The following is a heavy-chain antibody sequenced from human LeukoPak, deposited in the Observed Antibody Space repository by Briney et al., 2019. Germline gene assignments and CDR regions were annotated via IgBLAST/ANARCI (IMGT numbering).Heavy chain of an antibody. D-gene: IGHD2-21*02. CDR3: VREDTPATANY. CDR1: GFTFANHA. Sequence: GGSLRLSCAASGFTFANHAMSWVRQTPGKGLEWVSAISGGGDITYYADSVTGRFTISRDNSKDTLFLQMHSLRPGDTAVYYCVREDTPATANYWGQGTLVTISS. V-gene: IGHV3-23*01. J-gene: IGHJ4*02. CDR2: ISGGGDIT.